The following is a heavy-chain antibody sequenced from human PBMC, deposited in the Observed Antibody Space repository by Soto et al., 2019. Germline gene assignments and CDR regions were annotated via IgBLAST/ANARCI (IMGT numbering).Heavy chain of an antibody. D-gene: IGHD2-2*01. J-gene: IGHJ4*01. Sequence: ASVKVSCKASGYTFTSYYMHWVRQAPGQGLEWMGIINPSGGSTSYAQKFQGRFIISRDNARNSLFLQMSSLRAEDTAVYYCARDPNLYCSGTDCYVYWGHGTLVTVSS. V-gene: IGHV1-46*01. CDR1: GYTFTSYY. CDR2: INPSGGST. CDR3: ARDPNLYCSGTDCYVY.